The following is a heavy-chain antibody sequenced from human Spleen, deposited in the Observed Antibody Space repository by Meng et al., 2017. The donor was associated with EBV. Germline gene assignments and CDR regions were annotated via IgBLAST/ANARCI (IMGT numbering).Heavy chain of an antibody. D-gene: IGHD4/OR15-4a*01. CDR1: GGSISSNNW. CDR2: IYHSGST. J-gene: IGHJ4*02. V-gene: IGHV4-4*03. CDR3: ARVGYFYGARYYFDY. Sequence: QVQLQESGPGLIKPPGTLSLTCDVAGGSISSNNWWSWVRQPPGKGLEWIGEIYHSGSTNYNASLKSRVIISVDKSKNQFSLKLSSVTAADTAVYYCARVGYFYGARYYFDYWGQGTLVTVSS.